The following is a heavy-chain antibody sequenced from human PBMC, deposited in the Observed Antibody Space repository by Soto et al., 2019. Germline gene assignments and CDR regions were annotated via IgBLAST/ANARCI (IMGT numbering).Heavy chain of an antibody. CDR2: ISGSGTAT. CDR3: PRGWLGYRPREHHINSTAV. CDR1: GFTFSSQS. D-gene: IGHD5-18*01. Sequence: EVQLLESGGGLVQPGGSLRLSCAASGFTFSSQSMNWVRQAPDKGLMWVSGISGSGTATYDADSAKGWFTISRDTSKVTVPLQMQNASLEDTVITHRPRGWLGYRPREHHINSTAVRRKGAPVTASS. V-gene: IGHV3-23*01. J-gene: IGHJ6*03.